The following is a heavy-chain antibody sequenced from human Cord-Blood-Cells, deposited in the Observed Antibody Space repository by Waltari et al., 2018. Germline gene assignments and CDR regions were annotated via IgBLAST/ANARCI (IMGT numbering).Heavy chain of an antibody. V-gene: IGHV3-15*01. CDR3: TTYIGDGDY. CDR1: GFTFSNAW. J-gene: IGHJ4*02. CDR2: SKSKTDGGTT. Sequence: EVQLVESGGGLVKPGGSLRLSCAASGFTFSNAWMSWVRQAPGKGLEWAGRSKSKTDGGTTDYAAPVKGRFTISRDDSKTTLYLQMNSLKTEDTAVYYCTTYIGDGDYWGQGTLVTVSS. D-gene: IGHD3-10*01.